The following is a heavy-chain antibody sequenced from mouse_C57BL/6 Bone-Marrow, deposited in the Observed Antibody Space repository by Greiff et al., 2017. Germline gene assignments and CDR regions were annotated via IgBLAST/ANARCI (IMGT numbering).Heavy chain of an antibody. V-gene: IGHV1-55*01. Sequence: QVQLLQSGAELVKPGASVKMSCKASGYTFTSYWITWVQQRPGKGLEWIGDIDPGSGSTYYTEKLKSKANLTVDTSSSTAYRQLSRLTSEDAAVYYCAMPGDYWGQGTTLTVSS. CDR3: AMPGDY. CDR1: GYTFTSYW. J-gene: IGHJ2*01. CDR2: IDPGSGST.